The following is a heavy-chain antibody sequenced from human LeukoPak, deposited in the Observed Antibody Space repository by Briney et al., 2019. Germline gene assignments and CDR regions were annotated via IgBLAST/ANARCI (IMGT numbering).Heavy chain of an antibody. CDR1: GYTFTAYY. J-gene: IGHJ4*02. Sequence: MPGASVKVSCKASGYTFTAYYIHWLRQAPGQGPEWMGWIKPDSGSSHCAQKFQGRVTMTRDTSSNSAYMDLTRLKSDDTAVYYCARARVPIAVAGLYYFDYWGQGALVTVSS. D-gene: IGHD6-19*01. CDR2: IKPDSGSS. V-gene: IGHV1-2*02. CDR3: ARARVPIAVAGLYYFDY.